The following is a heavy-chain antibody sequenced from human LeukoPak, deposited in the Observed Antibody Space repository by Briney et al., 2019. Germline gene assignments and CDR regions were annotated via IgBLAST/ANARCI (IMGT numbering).Heavy chain of an antibody. CDR3: AKDLPFYYYDSASGDY. V-gene: IGHV3-23*01. J-gene: IGHJ4*02. CDR2: ISGSGGST. D-gene: IGHD3-22*01. CDR1: GFTFSSYG. Sequence: GGSLRLSCAASGFTFSSYGMSWVRQAPGKGLEWVSAISGSGGSTYYADSVKGRFTISRDNSKNTLYLQMNSLRAEDTAVYYCAKDLPFYYYDSASGDYWGQGTLVTVSS.